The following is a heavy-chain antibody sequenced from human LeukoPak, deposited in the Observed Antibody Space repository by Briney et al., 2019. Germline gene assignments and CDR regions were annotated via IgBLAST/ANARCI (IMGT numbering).Heavy chain of an antibody. CDR3: AKDTPRLGSS. Sequence: PSETLSLTCTVSGGSISSYYWSCIWQPPGKELEWIGYIYYSGSTNYNPSLKSRVTISVDTSKNQFSLTLTSVTAADTALYYCAKDTPRLGSSWGQGTLVTVSS. J-gene: IGHJ4*02. CDR1: GGSISSYY. CDR2: IYYSGST. V-gene: IGHV4-59*01. D-gene: IGHD6-13*01.